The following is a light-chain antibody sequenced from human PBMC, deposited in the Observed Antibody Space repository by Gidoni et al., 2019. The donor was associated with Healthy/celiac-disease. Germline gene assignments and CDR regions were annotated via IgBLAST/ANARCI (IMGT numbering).Light chain of an antibody. CDR3: QQYDNLPIT. CDR2: ASS. Sequence: DIQMTQSPSHMSASVGDRVTLTCQASSDIANYLNWYQQKPGKAPNLLIYASSNLETGVPSRFSGSGSGTDFTFTISSLQPEDFATYYCQQYDNLPITFGQGTRLDMK. V-gene: IGKV1-33*01. CDR1: SDIANY. J-gene: IGKJ5*01.